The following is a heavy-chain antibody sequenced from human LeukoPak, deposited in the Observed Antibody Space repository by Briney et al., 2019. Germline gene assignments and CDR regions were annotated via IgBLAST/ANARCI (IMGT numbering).Heavy chain of an antibody. V-gene: IGHV4-30-2*01. CDR1: GGSISSGGYS. J-gene: IGHJ5*02. Sequence: SQTLSLTCAVSGGSISSGGYSWSWIRQPPGKGLEWIGYIYHSGSTYYNPSLKSRVTISVDRSKNQFSLKLSSVTAADTAVYYCARSGVRGVILNWFDPWGQGTLVTVSS. CDR3: ARSGVRGVILNWFDP. D-gene: IGHD3-10*01. CDR2: IYHSGST.